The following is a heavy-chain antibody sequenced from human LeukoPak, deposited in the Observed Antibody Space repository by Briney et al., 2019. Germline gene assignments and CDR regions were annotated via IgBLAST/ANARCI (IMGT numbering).Heavy chain of an antibody. Sequence: ASVKVSCKASGYTFTSYGISWVRQAPGQGREWRGWISAYNGNTNYAQKLQGRVTMTTDTSTSTAYMELRSLRSDDTAVYYCARKPPSHDYGDYGDYWGQGTLVTVSS. CDR1: GYTFTSYG. J-gene: IGHJ4*02. V-gene: IGHV1-18*04. CDR2: ISAYNGNT. D-gene: IGHD4-17*01. CDR3: ARKPPSHDYGDYGDY.